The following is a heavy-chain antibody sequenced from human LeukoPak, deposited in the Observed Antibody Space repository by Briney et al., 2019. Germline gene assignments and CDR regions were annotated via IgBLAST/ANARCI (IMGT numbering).Heavy chain of an antibody. Sequence: PSETLSLTCAVYGGSFSGYYWSWIRQPPGKGLEWIGSIYYSGSTYYNPSLKSRVTISVDTSKNQFSLKLSSVTAADTAVYYCAGGYSSSWYSPLFDYWGQGTLVTVSS. J-gene: IGHJ4*02. CDR2: IYYSGST. CDR3: AGGYSSSWYSPLFDY. D-gene: IGHD6-13*01. CDR1: GGSFSGYY. V-gene: IGHV4-34*01.